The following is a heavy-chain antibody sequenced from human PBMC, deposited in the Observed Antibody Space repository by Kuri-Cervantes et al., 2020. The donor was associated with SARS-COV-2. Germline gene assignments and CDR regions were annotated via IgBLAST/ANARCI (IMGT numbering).Heavy chain of an antibody. Sequence: ASVKVSCKVSGYTLTELSMHWVRQAPGKGLEWMGGFDPEDGETIYAQKFQGRVTMTEDTSTDTAYMELSSLRSDDTAVYYCARDVIPGSEIVVEVAARAPEYWGQGTLVTVSS. CDR1: GYTLTELS. CDR2: FDPEDGET. CDR3: ARDVIPGSEIVVEVAARAPEY. J-gene: IGHJ4*02. D-gene: IGHD2-15*01. V-gene: IGHV1-24*01.